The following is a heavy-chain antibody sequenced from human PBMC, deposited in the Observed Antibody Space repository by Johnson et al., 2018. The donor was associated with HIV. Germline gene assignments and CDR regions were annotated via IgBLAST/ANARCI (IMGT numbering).Heavy chain of an antibody. CDR3: AKPQLLADDIFNF. V-gene: IGHV3-20*04. Sequence: VQLVESGGGVVRPGGSLRLSCTIYGFTFDDYAMSWVRRVPGKGLEWVCGINWNGGSTGYADSVRGRFTISRDNAKNSLYLQMNSLRAEDTGVYYCAKPQLLADDIFNFWGQGTMVIVSS. D-gene: IGHD6-19*01. CDR1: GFTFDDYA. CDR2: INWNGGST. J-gene: IGHJ3*01.